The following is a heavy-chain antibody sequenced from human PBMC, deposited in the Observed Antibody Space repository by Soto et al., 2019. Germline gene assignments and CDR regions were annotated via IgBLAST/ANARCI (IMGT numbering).Heavy chain of an antibody. CDR3: AKEMGDYYDSSGSRFDP. CDR1: GFTFSSYV. V-gene: IGHV3-23*01. D-gene: IGHD3-22*01. Sequence: EVQLLESGGGLVQPGGSLRLSCAASGFTFSSYVMSWVRQAPGKGLEWVSAISGSGGNTYYADSVKGRFTISRDNSKNTLFLQMNSLRAEDTALYFCAKEMGDYYDSSGSRFDPWGQGTLVTVSS. J-gene: IGHJ5*02. CDR2: ISGSGGNT.